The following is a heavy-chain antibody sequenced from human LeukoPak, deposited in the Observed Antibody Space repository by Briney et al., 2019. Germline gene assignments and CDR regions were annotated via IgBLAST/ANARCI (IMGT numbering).Heavy chain of an antibody. CDR2: ISYDGSNK. D-gene: IGHD3-3*01. CDR3: ARVRSGFISTYYFDY. V-gene: IGHV3-30-3*01. Sequence: GRSLRLSCAASGFTFSSYAMHWVRQAPGKGLEWVAVISYDGSNKYYADSVEGRFTISRDNSKNTLYLQMNSLRAEDTAVYYCARVRSGFISTYYFDYWGQGTLVTVSS. J-gene: IGHJ4*02. CDR1: GFTFSSYA.